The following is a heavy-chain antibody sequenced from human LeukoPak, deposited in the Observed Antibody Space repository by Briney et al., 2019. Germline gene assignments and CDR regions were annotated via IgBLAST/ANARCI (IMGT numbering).Heavy chain of an antibody. CDR1: GFTFSSYS. CDR3: AKTYSSGWSSVPPFDY. D-gene: IGHD6-19*01. J-gene: IGHJ4*02. V-gene: IGHV3-21*04. Sequence: GGSLRLSCAASGFTFSSYSMNWVRQAPGKGLEWVSSISSIITYMYYADSVKGRFTISRDNSKNTLYLQMNSLRAEDTAVYYCAKTYSSGWSSVPPFDYWGQGTLVTVSS. CDR2: ISSIITYM.